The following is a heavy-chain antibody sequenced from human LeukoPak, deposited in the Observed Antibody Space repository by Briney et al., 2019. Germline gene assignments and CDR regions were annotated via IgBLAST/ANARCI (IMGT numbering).Heavy chain of an antibody. D-gene: IGHD5/OR15-5a*01. CDR3: AGGVYGYSSSDY. CDR1: GFTFRRYS. V-gene: IGHV3-64*01. J-gene: IGHJ4*02. Sequence: GGSLRLSCAASGFTFRRYSMHCVRQAPGKGLEYVSAISNNGGSTYYAKSVKGRFTISRDNSKNTLYLQMGSLRAEDMAVYYGAGGVYGYSSSDYWGQGTLVSVSS. CDR2: ISNNGGST.